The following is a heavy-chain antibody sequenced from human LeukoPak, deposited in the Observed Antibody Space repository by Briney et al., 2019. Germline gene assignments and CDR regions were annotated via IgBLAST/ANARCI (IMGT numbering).Heavy chain of an antibody. CDR3: ARDPFSRSWVPDYFDY. CDR2: ISSYNGNT. Sequence: ASVEVSCKASGYTFTTYGISWVRQAPGQGLEWMGWISSYNGNTNYAQKLQGRVTMTTDTSTSTAYMELRSLRSDDTAVYYCARDPFSRSWVPDYFDYWGQGTLVTVSS. CDR1: GYTFTTYG. V-gene: IGHV1-18*01. D-gene: IGHD6-6*01. J-gene: IGHJ4*02.